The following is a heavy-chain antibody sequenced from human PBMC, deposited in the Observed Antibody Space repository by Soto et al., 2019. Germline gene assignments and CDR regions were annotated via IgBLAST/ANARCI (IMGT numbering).Heavy chain of an antibody. Sequence: VQLVESGGGVVQPGRSLRLSCAASGFTFSSYAMHWVRQAPGKGLEWVGRIRSKANSYATAYAASVKGRFTISRDDSKNTAYLQMNSLKTEDTAVYYCTATLEWLLYGTDAFDIWGQGTMVTVSS. CDR1: GFTFSSYA. CDR2: IRSKANSYAT. V-gene: IGHV3-73*01. D-gene: IGHD3-3*01. J-gene: IGHJ3*02. CDR3: TATLEWLLYGTDAFDI.